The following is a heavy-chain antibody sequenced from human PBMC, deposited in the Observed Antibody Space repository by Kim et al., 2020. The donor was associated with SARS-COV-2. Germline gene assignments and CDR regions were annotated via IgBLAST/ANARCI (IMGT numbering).Heavy chain of an antibody. V-gene: IGHV3-9*01. Sequence: GGSLSLSCAASGFTFDEYAMHWVRQVPGKGLEWVSGVTWNSAKVGYADSVKGRFTISRDNAKKYLHLQMDSLRVEDTALYFGAKDLCPMAEMEDAFDFWGRGTMVTVSS. CDR2: VTWNSAKV. CDR3: AKDLCPMAEMEDAFDF. J-gene: IGHJ3*01. D-gene: IGHD3-10*01. CDR1: GFTFDEYA.